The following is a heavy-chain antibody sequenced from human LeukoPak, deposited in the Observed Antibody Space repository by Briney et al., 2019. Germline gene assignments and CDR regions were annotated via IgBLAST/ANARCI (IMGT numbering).Heavy chain of an antibody. V-gene: IGHV5-51*01. D-gene: IGHD3-9*01. CDR2: IYPGDSDT. Sequence: GESLQISCQGSGYSFTSYWIGWVRQMPGKGLEWMGIIYPGDSDTRYSPSFQGQVTISADKSISTAYLQWSSLKASDTAMYYCARGGRVRYFDWFFDYWGQGTLVTVSS. CDR3: ARGGRVRYFDWFFDY. CDR1: GYSFTSYW. J-gene: IGHJ4*02.